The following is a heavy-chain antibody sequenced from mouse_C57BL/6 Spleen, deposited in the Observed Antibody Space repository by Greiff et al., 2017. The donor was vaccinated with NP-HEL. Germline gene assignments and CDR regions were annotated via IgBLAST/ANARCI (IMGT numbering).Heavy chain of an antibody. Sequence: VQLQQPGAELVKPGASVKLSCKASGYTFTSYWMHWVKQRPGPGLEWIGMIHPNSGSTNYNEKFKSKATLSVDKSSSTAYMQLISLTSEDSAVYYCARPTNYYAMDYWGQGTSVTVSS. V-gene: IGHV1-64*01. D-gene: IGHD1-3*01. CDR3: ARPTNYYAMDY. CDR2: IHPNSGST. J-gene: IGHJ4*01. CDR1: GYTFTSYW.